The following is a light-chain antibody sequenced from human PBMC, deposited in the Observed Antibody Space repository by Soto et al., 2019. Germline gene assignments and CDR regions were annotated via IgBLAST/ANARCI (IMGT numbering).Light chain of an antibody. CDR3: NSYVGNDNWV. Sequence: QSALTQPPSASGAPGQSVTISCTGTSSDVGAYKYVSWYQQYPGKAPKLMIYEVTKRPSGVPDRFSGSKSGNTASLTVSGLQAEDEDDYYCNSYVGNDNWVFGGGTKLTVL. CDR2: EVT. CDR1: SSDVGAYKY. J-gene: IGLJ3*02. V-gene: IGLV2-8*01.